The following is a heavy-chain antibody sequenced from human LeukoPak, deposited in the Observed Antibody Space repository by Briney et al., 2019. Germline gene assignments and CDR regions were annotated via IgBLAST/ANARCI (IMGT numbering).Heavy chain of an antibody. CDR1: GFTFSSYA. D-gene: IGHD3-10*01. J-gene: IGHJ4*02. CDR2: IRGSGGST. V-gene: IGHV3-23*01. CDR3: AKDQTTLTYYYGSGSYGY. Sequence: GGSLRLSCAASGFTFSSYAMSWVRQAPGKGLEWVSTIRGSGGSTYYADSVKGRFTISRDNSKNTLYLQMNSLRAEDTAVYYCAKDQTTLTYYYGSGSYGYWGQGTLVTVSS.